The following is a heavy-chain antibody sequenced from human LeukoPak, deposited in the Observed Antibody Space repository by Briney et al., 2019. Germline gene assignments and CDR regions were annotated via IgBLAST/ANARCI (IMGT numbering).Heavy chain of an antibody. D-gene: IGHD5-12*01. CDR1: GFTFRSYW. J-gene: IGHJ4*02. Sequence: HPGGSLRLSCAASGFTFRSYWMSWVRQAPGKGLEWVANINQDGSVKYYVDSVKGRFTISRDNAKNSLYAQMNSLRDEDTAVYYCARVGYSGWNLEYWGQGTLVTVSS. CDR3: ARVGYSGWNLEY. V-gene: IGHV3-7*01. CDR2: INQDGSVK.